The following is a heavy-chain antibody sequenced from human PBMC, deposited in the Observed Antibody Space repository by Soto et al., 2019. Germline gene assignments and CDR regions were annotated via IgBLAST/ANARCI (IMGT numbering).Heavy chain of an antibody. Sequence: PXGSLRLSCAASGFTFSSYAMSWVRQAPGKGLEWVSAISGSGGSTYYADSVKGRFTISRDNSKNTLYLQMKSLRAEDTAVYYCAKDTGIVGATPYYFDYWGQGTLVTVSS. D-gene: IGHD1-26*01. V-gene: IGHV3-23*01. CDR2: ISGSGGST. J-gene: IGHJ4*02. CDR3: AKDTGIVGATPYYFDY. CDR1: GFTFSSYA.